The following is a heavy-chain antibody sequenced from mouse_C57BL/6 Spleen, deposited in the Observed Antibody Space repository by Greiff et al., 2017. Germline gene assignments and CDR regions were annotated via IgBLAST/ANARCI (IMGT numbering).Heavy chain of an antibody. CDR1: GYAFSSYW. Sequence: VKLQQSGAELVKPGASVKISCKASGYAFSSYWMNWVKQRPGKGLEWIGQIYPGDGDTNYNGKVKGKATLTADKSSSTAYMQLSSLTSEDSAVYFCARSGNWDYAMDYWGQGTSVTVSS. CDR2: IYPGDGDT. V-gene: IGHV1-80*01. J-gene: IGHJ4*01. CDR3: ARSGNWDYAMDY. D-gene: IGHD4-1*01.